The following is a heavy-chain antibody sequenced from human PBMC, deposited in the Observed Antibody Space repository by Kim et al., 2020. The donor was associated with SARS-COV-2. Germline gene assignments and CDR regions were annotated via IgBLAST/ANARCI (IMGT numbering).Heavy chain of an antibody. CDR3: ARDRSRGSSPDY. D-gene: IGHD6-13*01. J-gene: IGHJ4*02. Sequence: ASVKVSCKASGYTFTGYYMHWVRQAPGQGLEWMGWINPNSGGTNYAQKFQGRVTMTRDTSISTAYMELSRLRSDDTAVYYCARDRSRGSSPDYWGQGTLVTVSS. CDR1: GYTFTGYY. CDR2: INPNSGGT. V-gene: IGHV1-2*02.